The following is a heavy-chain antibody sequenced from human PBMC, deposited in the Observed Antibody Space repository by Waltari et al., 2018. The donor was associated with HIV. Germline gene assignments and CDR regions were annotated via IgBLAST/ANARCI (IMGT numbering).Heavy chain of an antibody. CDR1: GYTFTRYY. CDR2: INPSGERT. Sequence: QVQLVQSGAELKKPGASVKASCKASGYTFTRYYMHWVRQAPGQGLEWMGVINPSGERTVYAQKFQGRVTMTRDASTSTVYMVLSTLRSEDTAVYYCARGFSGFDYWGQGTLITVSS. CDR3: ARGFSGFDY. V-gene: IGHV1-46*01. J-gene: IGHJ4*02.